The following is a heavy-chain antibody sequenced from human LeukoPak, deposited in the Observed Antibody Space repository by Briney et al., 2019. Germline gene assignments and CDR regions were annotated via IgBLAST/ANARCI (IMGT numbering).Heavy chain of an antibody. Sequence: SETLSLTCAVSGGSISSGGYSWSWIRQPPGKGLEWIGYIYHSGSTYYNPSLKSRVTISVDTSKNQFSLKLSSVTAADTAVYYCARADATWGLDTVNFDYWGQGTLVTVSS. CDR3: ARADATWGLDTVNFDY. V-gene: IGHV4-30-2*05. D-gene: IGHD4-17*01. CDR2: IYHSGST. CDR1: GGSISSGGYS. J-gene: IGHJ4*02.